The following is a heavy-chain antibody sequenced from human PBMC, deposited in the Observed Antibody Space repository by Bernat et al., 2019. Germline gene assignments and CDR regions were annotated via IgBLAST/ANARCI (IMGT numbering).Heavy chain of an antibody. CDR2: ISSSGSTI. CDR1: GFTFSSYE. CDR3: ASGRTIFGVVNYYYYYYLDV. J-gene: IGHJ6*03. D-gene: IGHD3-3*01. V-gene: IGHV3-48*03. Sequence: EVQLVESGGGLVQPGGSLILSCAASGFTFSSYEMNWVRQAPGKGLEWVSYISSSGSTIYYADSVKGRFTISRDNAKNSLYLKMNSLRAEDTAVYYCASGRTIFGVVNYYYYYYLDVWGKGTTVTVSS.